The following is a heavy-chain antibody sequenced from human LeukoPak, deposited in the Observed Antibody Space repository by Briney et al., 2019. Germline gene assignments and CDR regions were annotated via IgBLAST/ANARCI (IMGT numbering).Heavy chain of an antibody. Sequence: GGSLRLSCAASGFTFSSYAMSWVRQAPGKGLEWVSSISSSSSYLYYADSVKGRFPISRDNAKNSLYLQMNSLRAEDTAVYYCAREARYYYYYYGMDVWGQGTTVTVSS. CDR3: AREARYYYYYYGMDV. J-gene: IGHJ6*02. CDR2: ISSSSSYL. CDR1: GFTFSSYA. V-gene: IGHV3-21*01. D-gene: IGHD6-6*01.